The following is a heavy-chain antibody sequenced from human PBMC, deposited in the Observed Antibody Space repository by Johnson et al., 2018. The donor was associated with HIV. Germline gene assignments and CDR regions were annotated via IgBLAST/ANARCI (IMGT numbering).Heavy chain of an antibody. Sequence: MQLVESGVGLIQPGGSLRLSCAASGFTVSSNYMSWVRQAPGKGLEWVSVIYSGGSTYYADSVTGRFTISRDISKNTLYLQMNSLRAEDTAVYYCAREGATIEGRSTFDIWGPGTMVTVSS. CDR2: IYSGGST. D-gene: IGHD5-24*01. J-gene: IGHJ3*02. CDR3: AREGATIEGRSTFDI. CDR1: GFTVSSNY. V-gene: IGHV3-53*01.